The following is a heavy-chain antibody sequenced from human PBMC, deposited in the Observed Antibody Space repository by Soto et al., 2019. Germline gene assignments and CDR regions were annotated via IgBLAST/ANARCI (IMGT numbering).Heavy chain of an antibody. CDR1: GGSVSSGSYY. J-gene: IGHJ4*02. V-gene: IGHV4-61*01. D-gene: IGHD3-22*01. CDR2: IYYSGST. CDR3: ARVREDSSGNLFDY. Sequence: SETLSLTCTVSGGSVSSGSYYWSWIRQPPGKGLEWIGYIYYSGSTNYNPSLKSRVTISVDTSKNQFSLKLSSVTAADTAVYYCARVREDSSGNLFDYWGQGTLVTVSS.